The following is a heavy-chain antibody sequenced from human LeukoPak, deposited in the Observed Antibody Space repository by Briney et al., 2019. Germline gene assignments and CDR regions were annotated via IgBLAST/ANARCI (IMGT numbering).Heavy chain of an antibody. CDR1: EFTFSTYG. J-gene: IGHJ4*02. CDR2: ISYDGSYK. D-gene: IGHD2-15*01. V-gene: IGHV3-30*18. Sequence: GRSLRLSCAASEFTFSTYGMHWVRQAPGKGLEWVAVISYDGSYKFYADSVKGRFTISRDNSKSTLYLQMNSLRAEDTAVYYCAKDRCSGLNTIDYWGQGTLVTVSS. CDR3: AKDRCSGLNTIDY.